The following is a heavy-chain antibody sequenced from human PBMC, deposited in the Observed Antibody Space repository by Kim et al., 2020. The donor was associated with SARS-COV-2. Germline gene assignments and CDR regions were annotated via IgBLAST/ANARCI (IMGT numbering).Heavy chain of an antibody. CDR1: GFTFSDYA. V-gene: IGHV3-64*03. CDR2: IGGNGVRT. J-gene: IGHJ4*02. CDR3: VSLYCGGDCNY. D-gene: IGHD2-21*02. Sequence: GGSLRLSCSASGFTFSDYAMHWVRQAPGSRLEYISAIGGNGVRTYYADSVKGRFTISRDNSKSTLYLQMSSLRAEDTAMYYCVSLYCGGDCNYWGQGTL.